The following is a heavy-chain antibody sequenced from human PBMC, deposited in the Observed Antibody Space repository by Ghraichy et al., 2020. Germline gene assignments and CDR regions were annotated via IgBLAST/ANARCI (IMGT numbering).Heavy chain of an antibody. CDR1: GGSISSSSYY. V-gene: IGHV4-39*01. CDR3: ARHGYDSSGYYYEFDY. CDR2: IYYSGST. D-gene: IGHD3-22*01. J-gene: IGHJ4*02. Sequence: SETLSLTCTVSGGSISSSSYYWGWIRQPPGKGLEWIGSIYYSGSTYYNPSLKSRVTISVDTSKNQFSLKLSSVTAADTAVYYCARHGYDSSGYYYEFDYWGQGTLVTVSS.